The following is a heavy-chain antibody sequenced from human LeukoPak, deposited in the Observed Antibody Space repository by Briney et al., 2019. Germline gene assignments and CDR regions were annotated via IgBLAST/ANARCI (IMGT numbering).Heavy chain of an antibody. CDR3: ARDGGYYGSGVEAEFDY. J-gene: IGHJ4*02. Sequence: ASVKVSCKASGYTFTSYYMHWVRQAPGQGLEWMGIINPSGGSTSYAQKFQGRVTMTRDTSTSTVYMELSRLRSDDTAVYYCARDGGYYGSGVEAEFDYWGQGTLVTVSS. CDR2: INPSGGST. D-gene: IGHD3-10*01. V-gene: IGHV1-46*01. CDR1: GYTFTSYY.